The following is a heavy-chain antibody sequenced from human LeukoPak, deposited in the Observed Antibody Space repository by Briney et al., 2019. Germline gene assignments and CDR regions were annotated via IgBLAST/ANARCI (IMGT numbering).Heavy chain of an antibody. Sequence: ASVKVSCKASGGTFSSYAISWVRQAPGQGLEWMGWINPNSGGTNYAQKFQGRVTMTRDTSISTAYMELSRLRSDDTAVYYYARRPYGDYPSGFDPWGQGTLVTVSS. J-gene: IGHJ5*02. CDR2: INPNSGGT. CDR3: ARRPYGDYPSGFDP. CDR1: GGTFSSYA. V-gene: IGHV1-2*02. D-gene: IGHD4-17*01.